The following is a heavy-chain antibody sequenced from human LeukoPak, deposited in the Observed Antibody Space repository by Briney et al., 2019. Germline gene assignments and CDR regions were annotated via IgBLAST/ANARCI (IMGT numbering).Heavy chain of an antibody. J-gene: IGHJ4*02. Sequence: SETLSLTCTVSSGSISSGGYYWSWIRQHPGKGLEWIGYIYYSGSTYYNPSLKSRVTISVDTSKNQFSLKLSSVTAADTAVYYCARAGPNAYYYDSSGYYFDYWGQGTLVTVSS. CDR3: ARAGPNAYYYDSSGYYFDY. CDR2: IYYSGST. CDR1: SGSISSGGYY. D-gene: IGHD3-22*01. V-gene: IGHV4-31*03.